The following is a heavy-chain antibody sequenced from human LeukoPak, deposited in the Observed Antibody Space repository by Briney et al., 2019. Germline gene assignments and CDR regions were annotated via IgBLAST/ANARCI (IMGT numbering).Heavy chain of an antibody. CDR3: ARSSSTAVVTPTFDS. CDR2: INPNSGGT. V-gene: IGHV1-2*02. D-gene: IGHD4-23*01. Sequence: EASVKVSCKASGYTFTGYYMHWVRQAPGQGLEWMGWINPNSGGTNYAQKFQGRVTMTRDTSISTAYMELSRLRSDDTAVYYCARSSSTAVVTPTFDSWGQGTLVTVSS. CDR1: GYTFTGYY. J-gene: IGHJ4*02.